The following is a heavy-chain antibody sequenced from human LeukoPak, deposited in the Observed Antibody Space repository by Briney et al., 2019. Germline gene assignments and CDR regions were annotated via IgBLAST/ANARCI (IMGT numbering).Heavy chain of an antibody. CDR1: GGSISSGSYY. Sequence: SQTLSLTCTVSGGSISSGSYYWSWIRQPAGKGLEWIGRIYTSGSTNYNPSLKSRVTISVDTSKNQFSLKLSSVTAADTAVYYCARHLSYSSSWYNWFDPWGQGTLVTVSS. CDR2: IYTSGST. V-gene: IGHV4-61*02. J-gene: IGHJ5*02. CDR3: ARHLSYSSSWYNWFDP. D-gene: IGHD6-13*01.